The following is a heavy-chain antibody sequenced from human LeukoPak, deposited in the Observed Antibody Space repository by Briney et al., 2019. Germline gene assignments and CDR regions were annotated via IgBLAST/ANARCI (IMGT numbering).Heavy chain of an antibody. J-gene: IGHJ4*02. D-gene: IGHD3-16*01. CDR2: IKEDGSDK. Sequence: GGSLRLSCSASAFTFSMYWMTWVRQAPGKGLEWVATIKEDGSDKYYVDSVRGRFTISRDNAENSLYLQMNSLTAEDTAMYYCARELIGANSFWGQGTLVTVSS. V-gene: IGHV3-7*01. CDR3: ARELIGANSF. CDR1: AFTFSMYW.